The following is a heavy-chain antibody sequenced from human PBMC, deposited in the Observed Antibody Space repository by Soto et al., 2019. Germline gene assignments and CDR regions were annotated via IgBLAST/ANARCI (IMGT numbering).Heavy chain of an antibody. CDR1: GYTFTAYY. CDR2: INPRFGDT. D-gene: IGHD3-10*01. Sequence: QVQLVQSGAELKEPGDSVRVSCEASGYTFTAYYIHWVRQALGQGLEWMGWINPRFGDTSYAQDFQGRVSMTRDTSISTVYMELSRLTSDDTAIYYCARNMDYYYGPGSGNGHGFWGQGTTVTVFS. V-gene: IGHV1-2*02. CDR3: ARNMDYYYGPGSGNGHGF. J-gene: IGHJ6*02.